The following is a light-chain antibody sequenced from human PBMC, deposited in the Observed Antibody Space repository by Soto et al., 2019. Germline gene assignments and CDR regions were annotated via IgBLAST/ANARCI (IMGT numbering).Light chain of an antibody. V-gene: IGKV3-15*01. Sequence: EIVMTQSTATLSVSPGERATLSCRASQSVSSNLAWYQQKPGQAPRLLIYGASTRATGIPARFSGGGSGTEFTLTISSLHSEDFAVYYCQHYNNWPPWTFGPGTKVEVK. CDR3: QHYNNWPPWT. CDR2: GAS. J-gene: IGKJ1*01. CDR1: QSVSSN.